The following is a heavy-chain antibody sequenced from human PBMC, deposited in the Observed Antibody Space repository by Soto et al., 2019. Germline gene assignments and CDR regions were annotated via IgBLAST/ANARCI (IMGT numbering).Heavy chain of an antibody. D-gene: IGHD3-9*01. V-gene: IGHV2-5*02. CDR3: AHRRDYDILTGYYTPGGFDY. CDR2: IYWDDDK. Sequence: SGPTLVKPTPTLTLTCTFSGFSLSTSGVGVGWIRQPPGKALEWLALIYWDDDKRYSPSLKSRLTITKDTSKNQVVLTMTNMDPVDTATYYCAHRRDYDILTGYYTPGGFDYWGQGTLVTVSS. CDR1: GFSLSTSGVG. J-gene: IGHJ4*02.